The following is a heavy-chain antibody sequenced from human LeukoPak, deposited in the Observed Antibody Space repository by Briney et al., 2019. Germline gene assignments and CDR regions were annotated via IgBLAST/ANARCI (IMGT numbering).Heavy chain of an antibody. Sequence: SETLSLTCNVSGGSFSPYYWSWVRQPAGKGLEWIGRIYASGSVSSSGSTNYNPSLKSRVTMSVDTSKKQFSLRLNSVTAADTAVYYCAREKTVLHNYYGMDVWGQGTTVTVSS. CDR1: GGSFSPYY. D-gene: IGHD4-17*01. V-gene: IGHV4-4*07. CDR2: IYASGSVSSSGST. J-gene: IGHJ6*02. CDR3: AREKTVLHNYYGMDV.